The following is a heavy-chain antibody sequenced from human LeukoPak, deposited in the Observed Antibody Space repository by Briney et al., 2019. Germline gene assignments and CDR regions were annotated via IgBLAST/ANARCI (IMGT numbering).Heavy chain of an antibody. CDR3: ASLKYYYDSSGYSGFDY. CDR1: GFTFSSYG. D-gene: IGHD3-22*01. J-gene: IGHJ4*02. Sequence: GGSLRLSCAASGFTFSSYGMHWVRQAPGKGLEWVAVIWYDGSNKYYADSVKGRFTISRDNSKNTLYLQMNSLRAEDTAVYYCASLKYYYDSSGYSGFDYWGQGTLVTVSS. CDR2: IWYDGSNK. V-gene: IGHV3-33*01.